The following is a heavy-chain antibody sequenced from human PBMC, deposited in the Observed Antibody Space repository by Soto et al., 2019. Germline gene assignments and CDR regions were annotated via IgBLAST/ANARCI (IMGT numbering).Heavy chain of an antibody. CDR1: GLSLSTSVVG. J-gene: IGHJ4*02. V-gene: IGHV2-5*02. Sequence: QNTLKESGPTLVKPTQTLTLTCTFSGLSLSTSVVGVGWIRQPPGKALEWLALIYWDDDKRYSPSLKSRLTITKDTSKNQVVLTMTNMEPVDTATYYCAHTRRYSCSGGSCYPFDYWGQGTLVTVSS. CDR3: AHTRRYSCSGGSCYPFDY. D-gene: IGHD2-15*01. CDR2: IYWDDDK.